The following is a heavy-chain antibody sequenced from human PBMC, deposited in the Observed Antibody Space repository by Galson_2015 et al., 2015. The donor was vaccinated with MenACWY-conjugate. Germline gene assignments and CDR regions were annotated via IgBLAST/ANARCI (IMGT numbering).Heavy chain of an antibody. CDR2: ISGSGGST. Sequence: SLRLSCAASGFTFSSYAMSWVRQAPGKGLEWVSAISGSGGSTFYADSVKGRFTISRDNSKNTLYLQMNSLRAEDTAVYYCAKVLSYYYGSGSYLDTFDIWGQGTAVTVSS. CDR3: AKVLSYYYGSGSYLDTFDI. V-gene: IGHV3-23*01. J-gene: IGHJ3*02. CDR1: GFTFSSYA. D-gene: IGHD3-10*01.